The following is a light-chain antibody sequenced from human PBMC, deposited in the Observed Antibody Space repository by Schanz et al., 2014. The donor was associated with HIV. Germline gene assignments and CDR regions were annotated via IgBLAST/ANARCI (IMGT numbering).Light chain of an antibody. Sequence: QSVLTQPPSVSGAPGQRVTISCTGSGSIHWYQQLPGTAPKLLIYDNINRPSGVSNRFSGSKSGNTASLTISGLQAEDEADYYCSSYTSSSTLEFGGGTKLTVL. V-gene: IGLV1-40*01. CDR2: DNI. CDR1: GS. J-gene: IGLJ2*01. CDR3: SSYTSSSTLE.